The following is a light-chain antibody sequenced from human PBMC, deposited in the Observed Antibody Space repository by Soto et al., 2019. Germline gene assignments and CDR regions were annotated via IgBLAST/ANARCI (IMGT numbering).Light chain of an antibody. CDR3: QQYGNSIPIT. CDR2: GAS. V-gene: IGKV3-20*01. J-gene: IGKJ5*01. Sequence: SPGTLSLSPGERATLSCRASQSVSSSYLAWYQQKPGQAPRLLIYGASSRATGIPDRFSGSGSGTDFTLTISRLEPEDFTVYYCQQYGNSIPITFGQGTRLEIK. CDR1: QSVSSSY.